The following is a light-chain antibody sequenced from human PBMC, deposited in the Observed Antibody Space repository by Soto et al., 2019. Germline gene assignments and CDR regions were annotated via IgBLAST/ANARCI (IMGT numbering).Light chain of an antibody. CDR1: QSVSSY. V-gene: IGKV3-11*01. CDR2: VAS. Sequence: DIVLTQSPATLSLSPGERATLSCRASQSVSSYLAWYQQKPGQAPRLLIYVASNRATGIPARFSGSGSGTDFTLTISSLEPEDFAVYFCHHRTTFGQGTKVEIK. J-gene: IGKJ1*01. CDR3: HHRTT.